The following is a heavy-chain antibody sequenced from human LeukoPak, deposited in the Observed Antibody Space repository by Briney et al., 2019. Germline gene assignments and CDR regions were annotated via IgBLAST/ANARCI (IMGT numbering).Heavy chain of an antibody. Sequence: GGSLRLSCAASGFTVSSNYMSWVRQAPGKGLEWVSVIYSGGSTYYADSVKGRFTISRDNSKNTLYLQMNSLRAEDTAVYYCARVPPRFYFDYWGQGTLVTVSS. CDR2: IYSGGST. CDR1: GFTVSSNY. V-gene: IGHV3-66*01. J-gene: IGHJ4*02. CDR3: ARVPPRFYFDY.